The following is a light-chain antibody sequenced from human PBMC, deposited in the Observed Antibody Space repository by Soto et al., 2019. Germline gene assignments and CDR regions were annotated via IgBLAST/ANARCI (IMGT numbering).Light chain of an antibody. CDR2: DAS. CDR3: QQYDNYPLT. J-gene: IGKJ4*01. V-gene: IGKV1-5*01. CDR1: QSVRSW. Sequence: IQINFSRSTLSASLGCRVTITCRASQSVRSWLAWYQQKPGRAPKFLIYDASSLESGVPSRFSGSGSGTEFTLTISNLQPDDFATYYCQQYDNYPLTFGGGTKVDI.